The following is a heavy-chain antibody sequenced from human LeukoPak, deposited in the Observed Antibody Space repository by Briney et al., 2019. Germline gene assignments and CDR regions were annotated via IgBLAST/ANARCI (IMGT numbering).Heavy chain of an antibody. D-gene: IGHD3-9*01. CDR2: IIPIFGTA. CDR1: GGXFSSYX. J-gene: IGHJ6*02. Sequence: VKVSXXASGGXFSSYXISWVRQAPGQGLEWMGGIIPIFGTANYAQKFQGRVTITADESTSTAYMELSSLRSEDTAVYYCARDPLWAYDILTGYYYDGMDVWGQGTTVTVSS. V-gene: IGHV1-69*01. CDR3: ARDPLWAYDILTGYYYDGMDV.